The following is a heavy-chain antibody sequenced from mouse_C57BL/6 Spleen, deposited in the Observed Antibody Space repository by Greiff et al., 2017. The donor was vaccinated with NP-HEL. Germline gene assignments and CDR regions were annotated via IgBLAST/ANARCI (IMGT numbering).Heavy chain of an antibody. CDR1: GYSITSGYD. Sequence: VQLQQSGPGMVKPSQSLSLTCTVTGYSITSGYDWHWIRHFPGNKLEWMGYISYSGSTNYNPSLKSRISITHDTSKNHFFLKLNSVTTEDTATYYCARAYGNYAWFAYWGQGTLVTVSA. V-gene: IGHV3-1*01. CDR3: ARAYGNYAWFAY. CDR2: ISYSGST. D-gene: IGHD2-1*01. J-gene: IGHJ3*01.